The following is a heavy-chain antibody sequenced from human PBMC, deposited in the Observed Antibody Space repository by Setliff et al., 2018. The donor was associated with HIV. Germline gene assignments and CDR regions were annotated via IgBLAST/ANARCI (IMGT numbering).Heavy chain of an antibody. D-gene: IGHD3-10*01. CDR2: IIPIFGET. V-gene: IGHV1-69*13. J-gene: IGHJ5*02. Sequence: GASVKVSCKASGGTFSNYGISWVRQAPGQGLEWMGGIIPIFGETNYAQNFQGRVTITADESTSTAYMELNTLRSEDTAIYYCAREGRPYYDSGRNWFDPWGQGTLVTVSS. CDR1: GGTFSNYG. CDR3: AREGRPYYDSGRNWFDP.